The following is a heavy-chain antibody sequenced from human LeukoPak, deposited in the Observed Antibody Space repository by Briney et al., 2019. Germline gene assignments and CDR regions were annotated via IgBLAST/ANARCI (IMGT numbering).Heavy chain of an antibody. CDR3: AKETPNTGWFDP. Sequence: ASVKVSCKASGYTFNTNYIHWVRQAPGQGLEWIGVINPSGDGTSYPQKFQGKVTLARDTSTSTIYMELSSLRSEDTAIYYCAKETPNTGWFDPWGQGTLVTVSS. CDR2: INPSGDGT. J-gene: IGHJ5*02. CDR1: GYTFNTNY. V-gene: IGHV1-46*02. D-gene: IGHD1-14*01.